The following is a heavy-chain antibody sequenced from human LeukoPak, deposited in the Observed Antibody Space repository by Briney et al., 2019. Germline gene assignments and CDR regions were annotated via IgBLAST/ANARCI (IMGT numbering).Heavy chain of an antibody. CDR2: IIPIFGTP. D-gene: IGHD5-24*01. J-gene: IGHJ4*01. V-gene: IGHV1-69*01. CDR1: GKTFSTYA. CDR3: ATLEMSTVEGIN. Sequence: GSSVNVSCKASGKTFSTYAISWVRQAPGQGLEWMGGIIPIFGTPNYAQKFQGRVTISADESTSTAYMELSSLRAEDTAVFYCATLEMSTVEGINWGQGGQVTVCS.